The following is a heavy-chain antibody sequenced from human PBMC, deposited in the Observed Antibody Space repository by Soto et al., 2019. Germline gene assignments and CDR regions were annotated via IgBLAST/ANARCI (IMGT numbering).Heavy chain of an antibody. V-gene: IGHV3-23*01. J-gene: IGHJ4*02. D-gene: IGHD3-9*01. Sequence: GRSLRLSCAGSVFTPTTTPLSWVRQPPGQGLEWVTTISGTASLTYYVDSVKGRFFISRDNSKSRVTLQMNNLTLDDTDVYFCATAFRYFDNWGQGTRVTVSS. CDR1: VFTPTTTP. CDR2: ISGTASLT. CDR3: ATAFRYFDN.